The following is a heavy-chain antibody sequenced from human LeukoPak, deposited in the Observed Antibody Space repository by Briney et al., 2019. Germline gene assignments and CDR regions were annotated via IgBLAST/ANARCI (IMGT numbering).Heavy chain of an antibody. V-gene: IGHV3-23*01. D-gene: IGHD1-26*01. CDR3: AKDLLVGARETHSGGDY. CDR1: GFSFDYYA. J-gene: IGHJ4*02. Sequence: GGSLRLSCAASGFSFDYYAMSWVRQAPGKGLEWVSAISGSGGSTYYADSVKGRFTISRDNSKNTLYLQMNSLRAEDTAVYYCAKDLLVGARETHSGGDYWGQGTLVTVSS. CDR2: ISGSGGST.